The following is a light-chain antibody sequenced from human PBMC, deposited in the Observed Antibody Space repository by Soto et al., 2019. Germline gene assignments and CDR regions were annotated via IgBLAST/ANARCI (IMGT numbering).Light chain of an antibody. CDR1: SSDVGGYNY. V-gene: IGLV2-14*01. Sequence: QSVLTQPASVSGSPGQSITISCTGTSSDVGGYNYVSWYQQHPGKAPKHMIYDVSNRPSGVSNRFSGSKSGNTASLTISGLQAEDEADYYCSSYTSSSLWVFGTGTKVTVL. CDR2: DVS. J-gene: IGLJ1*01. CDR3: SSYTSSSLWV.